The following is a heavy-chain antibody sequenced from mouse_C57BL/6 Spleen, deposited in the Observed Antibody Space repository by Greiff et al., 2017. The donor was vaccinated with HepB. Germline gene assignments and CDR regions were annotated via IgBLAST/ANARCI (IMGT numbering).Heavy chain of an antibody. CDR2: INPNNGGT. Sequence: VQLQQSGPELVKPGASVKISCKASGYTFTDYYMNWVKQSHGKSLEWIGDINPNNGGTSYNQKFKGKATLTVDKSSSTAYMELRSLTSEDSAVYYCARSPGGDYWGQGTTLTVSS. CDR3: ARSPGGDY. D-gene: IGHD4-1*01. J-gene: IGHJ2*01. V-gene: IGHV1-26*01. CDR1: GYTFTDYY.